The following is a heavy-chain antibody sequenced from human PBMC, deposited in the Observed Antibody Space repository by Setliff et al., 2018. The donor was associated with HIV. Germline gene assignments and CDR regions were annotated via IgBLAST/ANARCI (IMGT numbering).Heavy chain of an antibody. CDR2: INPNNGAT. CDR1: GYTFTGHY. J-gene: IGHJ4*02. D-gene: IGHD3-10*01. Sequence: ASVKVSCKASGYTFTGHYIHWLRQAPGQGLEWVAWINPNNGATNYAQKFKWKVMTTMETSIDTAYLEVRSLTSDDAAVYYCARVGRGPYYFFDFWGQGTLVTVSS. CDR3: ARVGRGPYYFFDF. V-gene: IGHV1-2*02.